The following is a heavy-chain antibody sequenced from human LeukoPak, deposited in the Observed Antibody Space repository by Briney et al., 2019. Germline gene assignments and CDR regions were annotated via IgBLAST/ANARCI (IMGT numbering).Heavy chain of an antibody. V-gene: IGHV3-30*18. Sequence: PGRSLRLSCSVSGFTFSNYDMYSVRQAPGKGLEWVAVISNDGKNKNYADSVKDRFTISRDNSNNTLYLQTSSLRPEHTAVYYGAKAANCAGDCYSGWLDPWGRGTLVTVSS. CDR2: ISNDGKNK. J-gene: IGHJ5*02. D-gene: IGHD2-21*02. CDR3: AKAANCAGDCYSGWLDP. CDR1: GFTFSNYD.